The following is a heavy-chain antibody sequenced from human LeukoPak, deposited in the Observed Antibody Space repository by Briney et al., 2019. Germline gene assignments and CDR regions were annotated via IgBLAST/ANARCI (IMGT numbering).Heavy chain of an antibody. V-gene: IGHV1-8*01. CDR3: ARGWGFEDIVVVPAAPYYYGMDV. D-gene: IGHD2-2*01. CDR2: MNPNSGNT. J-gene: IGHJ6*02. CDR1: GYTFTSYD. Sequence: GASVKGSCKASGYTFTSYDINWVRQATGEGLEWMGWMNPNSGNTGYAQKFQGRVTMTRNTSISTAYMELSSLRSEDTAVYYCARGWGFEDIVVVPAAPYYYGMDVWGQGTTVTVSS.